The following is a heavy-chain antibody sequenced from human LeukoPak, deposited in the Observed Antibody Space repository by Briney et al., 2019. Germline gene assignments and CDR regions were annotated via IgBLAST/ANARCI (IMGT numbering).Heavy chain of an antibody. J-gene: IGHJ5*02. D-gene: IGHD6-13*01. Sequence: PSGTLSLTCTVSGVSISSSRYYWGWIRQPPGKGLEWIGSMYYSGSTYYNPSLKSRVTISVDTSKNQFSLKLSSVTAADTAVYYCASTYSSSWYMNNWFDPWGQGTLVTVSS. CDR1: GVSISSSRYY. CDR2: MYYSGST. CDR3: ASTYSSSWYMNNWFDP. V-gene: IGHV4-39*07.